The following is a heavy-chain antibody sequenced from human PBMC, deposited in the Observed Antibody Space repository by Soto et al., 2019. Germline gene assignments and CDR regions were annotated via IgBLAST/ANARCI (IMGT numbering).Heavy chain of an antibody. CDR1: GGSISSSSYY. CDR2: IYYSGSI. V-gene: IGHV4-39*01. J-gene: IGHJ6*02. D-gene: IGHD2-2*01. Sequence: PSETLSLTCTVSGGSISSSSYYWGWIRQPPGKGLEWFGSIYYSGSIYYNPSLKSRVTISVDTSKNQFSLKLSSVTAADTAVYYCASNFVSMRYYGMDVWGQGTTVTVS. CDR3: ASNFVSMRYYGMDV.